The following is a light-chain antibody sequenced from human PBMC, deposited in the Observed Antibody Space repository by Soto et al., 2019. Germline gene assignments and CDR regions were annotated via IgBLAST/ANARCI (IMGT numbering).Light chain of an antibody. V-gene: IGLV2-8*01. CDR3: SSYAGSNTDYV. CDR1: SSDVGGYKY. J-gene: IGLJ1*01. Sequence: QSALTQPPSASGSPGQSVTISCTGTSSDVGGYKYVSWYQQHPGKVPKLMIYEVSKRPSGVPDRFSGSKSGNTASLTVSGLQADDEADYYCSSYAGSNTDYVFGTGTKLTVL. CDR2: EVS.